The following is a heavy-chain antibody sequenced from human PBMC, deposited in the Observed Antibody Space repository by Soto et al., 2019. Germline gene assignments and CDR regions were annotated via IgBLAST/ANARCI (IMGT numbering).Heavy chain of an antibody. CDR3: ARRFSSSSFSFDY. J-gene: IGHJ4*02. D-gene: IGHD6-6*01. CDR2: IDFTGAGT. Sequence: PGGSLRLSCAASGFPFSSYAMSWVRHAPDKGLEWVSAIDFTGAGTYYADSVKGRFTISRDNSKNTLYLQMSSLRAEDTAVYFCARRFSSSSFSFDYWGQVPLVTVSS. CDR1: GFPFSSYA. V-gene: IGHV3-23*01.